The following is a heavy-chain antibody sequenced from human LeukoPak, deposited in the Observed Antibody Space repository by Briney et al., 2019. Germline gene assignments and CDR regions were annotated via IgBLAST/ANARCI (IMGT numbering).Heavy chain of an antibody. CDR2: IYYSGST. V-gene: IGHV4-59*08. J-gene: IGHJ4*02. Sequence: SETLSLTCTVSGGSISSYYWSWIRQPPGKGLEWIGYIYYSGSTNYNPSLKSRVTISVDTSKTQFSLKLTSVTAADTAVYYCARAGFGDSDFDYWGQGTLVTVSS. D-gene: IGHD4-17*01. CDR3: ARAGFGDSDFDY. CDR1: GGSISSYY.